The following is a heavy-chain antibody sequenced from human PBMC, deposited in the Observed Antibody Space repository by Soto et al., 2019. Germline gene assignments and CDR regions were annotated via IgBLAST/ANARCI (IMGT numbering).Heavy chain of an antibody. Sequence: QVQLVQSGAEVKTPGSSGKVSCKASGGPFSSYAISWVRQAPGQGLEWMGGIIPIFGTANYAQKFQGRVTITADESTSTAYMELSSLRYEDTAVYYWARVSSVWGSYRDRWFGPWGQLTVVAVAS. V-gene: IGHV1-69*01. CDR2: IIPIFGTA. D-gene: IGHD3-16*02. CDR1: GGPFSSYA. J-gene: IGHJ5*02. CDR3: ARVSSVWGSYRDRWFGP.